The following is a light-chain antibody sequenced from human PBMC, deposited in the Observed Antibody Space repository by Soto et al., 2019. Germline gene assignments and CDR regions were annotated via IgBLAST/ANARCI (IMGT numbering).Light chain of an antibody. Sequence: QSALTQPASVSGSPGQSITISCTGTSSDVGAYDYVSWYQQHPDKAPKLMIYEVSHRPSGVSNRFYGSKSVNTATLTISGLQAEDEADYYCSSYTSSSTRVFGTWTKVTVL. CDR2: EVS. V-gene: IGLV2-14*03. J-gene: IGLJ1*01. CDR1: SSDVGAYDY. CDR3: SSYTSSSTRV.